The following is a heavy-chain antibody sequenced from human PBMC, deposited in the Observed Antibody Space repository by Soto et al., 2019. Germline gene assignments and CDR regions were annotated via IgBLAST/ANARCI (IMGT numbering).Heavy chain of an antibody. CDR1: GFSLSTSGVG. CDR3: AHRSRWISSFHY. D-gene: IGHD2-2*03. V-gene: IGHV2-5*02. Sequence: QITLKESGPTLVKPTQTLTLTFTFSGFSLSTSGVGGGWISQPPGTALEWLALIYWDNDKRYSPSRKSRLTITKDTSKNQVVLTMTHMDPVDTAKYFSAHRSRWISSFHYWVQGTLVTVTT. J-gene: IGHJ4*02. CDR2: IYWDNDK.